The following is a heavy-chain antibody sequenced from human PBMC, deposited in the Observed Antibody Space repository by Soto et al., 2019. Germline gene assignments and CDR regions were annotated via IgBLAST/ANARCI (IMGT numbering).Heavy chain of an antibody. CDR1: GFSFDDYA. J-gene: IGHJ6*02. CDR2: ISWNSANV. Sequence: PGGSLRLSCAASGFSFDDYAMHWVRQDPGKGLEWVSGISWNSANVDYADSVKGRFTISRDNAKNALYLQMGSLRAEDTALYYCAKDKSDEELSVYYYNGLDVWGQGTTVTVSS. CDR3: AKDKSDEELSVYYYNGLDV. D-gene: IGHD3-16*02. V-gene: IGHV3-9*01.